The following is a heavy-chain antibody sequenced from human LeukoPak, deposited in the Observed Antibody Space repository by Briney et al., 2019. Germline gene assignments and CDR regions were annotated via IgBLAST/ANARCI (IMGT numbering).Heavy chain of an antibody. Sequence: GASVKVSCKASGGTFSSYAISWVRQAPGQGLEWMGRIIPILGIANYAQKFQGRVTITADKSTSTAYMELSSLRSEDTAVYYCARGYSPGIAAAWGYYYYYGMDVWGQGTTVTVSS. D-gene: IGHD6-13*01. CDR2: IIPILGIA. J-gene: IGHJ6*02. CDR1: GGTFSSYA. CDR3: ARGYSPGIAAAWGYYYYYGMDV. V-gene: IGHV1-69*04.